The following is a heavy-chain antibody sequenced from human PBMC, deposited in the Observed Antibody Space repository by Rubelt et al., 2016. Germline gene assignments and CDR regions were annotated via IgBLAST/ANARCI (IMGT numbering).Heavy chain of an antibody. CDR3: ANDGGGANRRPTHY. V-gene: IGHV3-23*01. Sequence: RLSCAASGFTFSSYAMSWVRQAPGKGLEWVSAISGSGGSTYYADSVKGRFTISRDNSKNTLYLQMNSLRAEATAVYYCANDGGGANRRPTHYCGQGTLVTVSS. CDR1: GFTFSSYA. CDR2: ISGSGGST. J-gene: IGHJ4*02. D-gene: IGHD1-26*01.